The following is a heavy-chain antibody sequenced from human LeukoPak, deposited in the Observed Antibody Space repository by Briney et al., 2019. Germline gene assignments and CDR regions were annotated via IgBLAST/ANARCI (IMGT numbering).Heavy chain of an antibody. CDR3: ARSRDDYNNIPFDY. CDR2: ISSSSSYI. CDR1: GFTFSSYS. Sequence: GGSLRLSCAASGFTFSSYSMNWVRQAPGKGLEWVSSISSSSSYIYYADSVRGRFTISRDNARNSLSLQMNSLRAEDTAVYYCARSRDDYNNIPFDYWGQGTLVSVSS. D-gene: IGHD5-24*01. V-gene: IGHV3-21*01. J-gene: IGHJ4*02.